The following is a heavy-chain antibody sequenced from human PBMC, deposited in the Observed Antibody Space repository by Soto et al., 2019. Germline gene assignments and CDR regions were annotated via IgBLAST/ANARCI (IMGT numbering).Heavy chain of an antibody. Sequence: ASVKVSCQASGYTFTGYYMHWVRQAPGQGLEWMGWINPNSGGTNYAQKFQGWVTMTRDTSISTAYMELSRLRSDDTAVYYCAREGITIFGVVITPHGMDVWGQGTTVTVSS. CDR3: AREGITIFGVVITPHGMDV. V-gene: IGHV1-2*04. J-gene: IGHJ6*02. CDR1: GYTFTGYY. CDR2: INPNSGGT. D-gene: IGHD3-3*01.